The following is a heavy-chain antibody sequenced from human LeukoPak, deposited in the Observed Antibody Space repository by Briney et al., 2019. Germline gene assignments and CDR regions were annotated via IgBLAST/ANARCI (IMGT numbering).Heavy chain of an antibody. Sequence: EASVKVSCKASGYTFTGYYMHWVRQAPGQGLEWMGWINPNSGGTNYAQKFQGRVSMTRDTSISTTYMELSGLTSDDTAVYYCARDGDQDWFDPWGQGTLVTVSS. D-gene: IGHD7-27*01. J-gene: IGHJ5*02. V-gene: IGHV1-2*02. CDR2: INPNSGGT. CDR1: GYTFTGYY. CDR3: ARDGDQDWFDP.